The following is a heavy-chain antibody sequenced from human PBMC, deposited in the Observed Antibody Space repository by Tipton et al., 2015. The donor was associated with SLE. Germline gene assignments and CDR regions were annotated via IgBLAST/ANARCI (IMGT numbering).Heavy chain of an antibody. Sequence: TLSLTCAVYGGSTSDTNWSWIRQPPGKGLEWIGEIHHIGGTKYSPSPKSRVTISIDTSKNQFSLKLISVTAADTAVYYCARHFGWSFDVWGQGTMVTVSS. J-gene: IGHJ3*01. CDR1: GGSTSDTN. CDR2: IHHIGGT. CDR3: ARHFGWSFDV. V-gene: IGHV4-34*01. D-gene: IGHD2-15*01.